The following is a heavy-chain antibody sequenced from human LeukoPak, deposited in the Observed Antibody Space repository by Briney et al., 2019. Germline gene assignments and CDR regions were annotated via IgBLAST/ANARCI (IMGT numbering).Heavy chain of an antibody. CDR2: IYHSGST. D-gene: IGHD3-22*01. CDR3: ARWDSSEDY. CDR1: GYSISSGYY. Sequence: SETLSLTCAVSGYSISSGYYWGWIRQPPGKGLEWIGSIYHSGSTHYNPSLKSRVTISVDTSKNQFSLKLSSVTAADTAVYYCARWDSSEDYWGQGTLVTVSS. V-gene: IGHV4-38-2*01. J-gene: IGHJ4*02.